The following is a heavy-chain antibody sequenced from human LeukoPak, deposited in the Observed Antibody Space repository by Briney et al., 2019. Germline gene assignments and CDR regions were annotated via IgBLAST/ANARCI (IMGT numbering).Heavy chain of an antibody. D-gene: IGHD6-13*01. Sequence: SETLSLTCTVSGGSISSYYWSWIRQPPGKGLEWIGYIYYSGSTNYNPSLKGRVTISVDTSKNQFSLKLSSVTAADTAVYYCARGRYSPNWFDPWGQGTLVTVSS. J-gene: IGHJ5*02. CDR2: IYYSGST. V-gene: IGHV4-59*01. CDR1: GGSISSYY. CDR3: ARGRYSPNWFDP.